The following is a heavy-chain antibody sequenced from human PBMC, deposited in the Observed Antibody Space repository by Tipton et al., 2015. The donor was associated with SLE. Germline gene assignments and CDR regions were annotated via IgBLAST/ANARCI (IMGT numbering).Heavy chain of an antibody. J-gene: IGHJ4*02. Sequence: TLSLTCTVSGGSISSSTYYWGWIRQPPGKGLEWIGEINHRGTTHYNPSLKSRVTISVDTSKSQFSLNLNSVTAADTAVYYCASWTYGSSSPDYWGQGTLVTVSS. D-gene: IGHD6-6*01. CDR1: GGSISSSTYY. CDR2: INHRGTT. V-gene: IGHV4-39*07. CDR3: ASWTYGSSSPDY.